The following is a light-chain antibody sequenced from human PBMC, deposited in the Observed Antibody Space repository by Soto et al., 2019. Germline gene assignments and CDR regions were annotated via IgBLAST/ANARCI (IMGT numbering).Light chain of an antibody. CDR1: QSVGSN. V-gene: IGKV3-15*01. Sequence: EIVVTQSPGILSVSPGDRATLSCRASQSVGSNLAWYQQKPGQAPTLLIYAASTRAPGLPARFSGSGSGTDFTLTISSLQPEDFAVYYCQEYSKWPLFTFGPGTRVDIK. CDR2: AAS. CDR3: QEYSKWPLFT. J-gene: IGKJ3*01.